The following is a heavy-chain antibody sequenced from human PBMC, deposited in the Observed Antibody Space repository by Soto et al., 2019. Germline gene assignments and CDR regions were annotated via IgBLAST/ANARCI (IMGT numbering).Heavy chain of an antibody. D-gene: IGHD5-12*01. CDR1: GGSISSYY. J-gene: IGHJ4*02. CDR3: ARVVSGYSGYDGTREFDY. Sequence: SETLSLTCTVSGGSISSYYWSWIRQPPGKGLEWIGYIYYSGSTNYNPSLKSRVTISVDTSKNQFSLKLSSVTAADTAVYYCARVVSGYSGYDGTREFDYWGQGTLVTVSS. CDR2: IYYSGST. V-gene: IGHV4-59*01.